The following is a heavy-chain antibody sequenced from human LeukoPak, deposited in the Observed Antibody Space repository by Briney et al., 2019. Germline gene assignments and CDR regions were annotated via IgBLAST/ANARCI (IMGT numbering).Heavy chain of an antibody. J-gene: IGHJ3*02. CDR3: ARAAESIAAVNDAFDI. Sequence: GGSLRLSCAASKFTFSAYNMNWVRQAPGKGLEWVSCISSDGSYISYADSMKGRITISRDNAENSLYLQINSLRAEDTAVYYCARAAESIAAVNDAFDIWGLETMVTVSS. CDR1: KFTFSAYN. D-gene: IGHD6-13*01. V-gene: IGHV3-21*01. CDR2: ISSDGSYI.